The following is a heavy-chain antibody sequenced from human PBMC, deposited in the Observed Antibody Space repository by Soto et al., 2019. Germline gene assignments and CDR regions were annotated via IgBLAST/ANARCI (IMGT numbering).Heavy chain of an antibody. Sequence: HPGGSLRLSCAASGFTFSSYGMHWVRQAPGKGLEWVAVISYDGSNKYYADSVKGRFTISRDNSKNTLYLQMNSLRAEDTAVYYCAKDGQSRSRYSSSWPDYWGQGTLVTVSS. CDR3: AKDGQSRSRYSSSWPDY. CDR2: ISYDGSNK. J-gene: IGHJ4*02. D-gene: IGHD6-13*01. CDR1: GFTFSSYG. V-gene: IGHV3-30*18.